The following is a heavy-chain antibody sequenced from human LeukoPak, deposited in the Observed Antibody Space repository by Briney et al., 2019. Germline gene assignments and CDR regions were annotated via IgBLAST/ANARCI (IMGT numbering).Heavy chain of an antibody. V-gene: IGHV3-11*04. CDR3: ARSARLMKGVVEVTALDD. Sequence: GGSLRLSCAASGFTVSDHYMSWVRQAPGKGLEWIAYLSSSGSAFSYADSVKGRFTIARDNAKNSVYLEMNSLRADDTAVYYCARSARLMKGVVEVTALDDWGQGTLVTVSS. J-gene: IGHJ4*02. CDR1: GFTVSDHY. CDR2: LSSSGSAF. D-gene: IGHD3-3*01.